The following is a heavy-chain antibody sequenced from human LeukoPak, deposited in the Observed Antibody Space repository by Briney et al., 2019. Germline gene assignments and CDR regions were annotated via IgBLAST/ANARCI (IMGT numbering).Heavy chain of an antibody. V-gene: IGHV3-23*01. D-gene: IGHD1-1*01. CDR2: ISNSGGST. CDR3: AKGLERESRLDS. J-gene: IGHJ4*02. Sequence: GGALRLSCAASGFTFNTYIMYGVRPAPGKGVEWVSGISNSGGSTYYEDSVKGRFTISRDNSKNTLYLQMNSLRAEDTALYYCAKGLERESRLDSWGQGTLVTVSS. CDR1: GFTFNTYI.